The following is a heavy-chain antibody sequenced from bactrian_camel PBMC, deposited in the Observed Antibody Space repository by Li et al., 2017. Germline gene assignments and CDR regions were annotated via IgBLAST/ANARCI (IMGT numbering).Heavy chain of an antibody. D-gene: IGHD8*01. V-gene: IGHV3S53*01. CDR1: GYSTSSYR. CDR2: FDRDERT. CDR3: AADWKDLYFDVMDPRKYKH. Sequence: HVQLVESGGGSVETGGSLRLSCAASGYSTSSYRMSWFRQAPGNQRQGVAAFDRDERTKYRESAKGRFTISRDNAKNILYLEMSSLRPEDTAMYYCAADWKDLYFDVMDPRKYKHWGQGTQVTVS. J-gene: IGHJ4*01.